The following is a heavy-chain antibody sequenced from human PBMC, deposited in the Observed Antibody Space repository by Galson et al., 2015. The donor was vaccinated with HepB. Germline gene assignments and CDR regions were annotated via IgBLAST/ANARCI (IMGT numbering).Heavy chain of an antibody. Sequence: SVKVSCKASGYTFTSYAMNWVRQAPGQGLEWMGWINTNTGNPTYAQGFTGRFVFSLDTSVSTAYLQISSLKAEDTAVYYCARSEPLYSGYEYPNWFDPWGQGTLVTVSS. CDR3: ARSEPLYSGYEYPNWFDP. V-gene: IGHV7-4-1*02. D-gene: IGHD5-12*01. J-gene: IGHJ5*02. CDR2: INTNTGNP. CDR1: GYTFTSYA.